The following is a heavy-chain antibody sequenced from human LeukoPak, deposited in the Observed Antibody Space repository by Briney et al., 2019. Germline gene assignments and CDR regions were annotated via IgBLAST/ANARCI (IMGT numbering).Heavy chain of an antibody. Sequence: SETLSLTCTVSGGSISSYYWSWIRQPPGKGLEWIGYIYYSGGTNYNPSLKSRVTISVDTSKNQFSLKLSSVTAADTAVYYCARGLVLRYFDWPTGFDYWGQGTLVTVSS. CDR1: GGSISSYY. CDR2: IYYSGGT. J-gene: IGHJ4*02. V-gene: IGHV4-59*01. CDR3: ARGLVLRYFDWPTGFDY. D-gene: IGHD3-9*01.